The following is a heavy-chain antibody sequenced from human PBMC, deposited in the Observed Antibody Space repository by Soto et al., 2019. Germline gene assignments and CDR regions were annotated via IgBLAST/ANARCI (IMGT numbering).Heavy chain of an antibody. CDR3: ARRTYYYGSGSYYKKDRYYYYGMDV. CDR1: GGSFSGYY. CDR2: INHSGST. V-gene: IGHV4-34*01. Sequence: PSETLSLTCAVYGGSFSGYYWSWIRQPPGKGLEWIGEINHSGSTNYNPSLKSRVTISVDTSKNQFSLKLSSVTAADTAVYYCARRTYYYGSGSYYKKDRYYYYGMDVWGQGTTVTVSS. J-gene: IGHJ6*02. D-gene: IGHD3-10*01.